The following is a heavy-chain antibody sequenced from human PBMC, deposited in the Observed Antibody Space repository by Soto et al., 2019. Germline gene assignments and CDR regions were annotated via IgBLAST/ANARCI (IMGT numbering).Heavy chain of an antibody. Sequence: PGGSLRLSCAASGFTFSSYAMSWVRQAPGKGLEWVSAISGSGGSTYYADSVKGRFTISRDNSKNTLYLQMNSLRAEDTAVYYCARHYYDNSGYYLAFDIWGQGTMVTVSS. CDR1: GFTFSSYA. V-gene: IGHV3-23*01. D-gene: IGHD3-22*01. J-gene: IGHJ3*02. CDR2: ISGSGGST. CDR3: ARHYYDNSGYYLAFDI.